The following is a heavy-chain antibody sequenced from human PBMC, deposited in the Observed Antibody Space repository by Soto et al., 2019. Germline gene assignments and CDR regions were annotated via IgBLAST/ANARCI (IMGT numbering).Heavy chain of an antibody. V-gene: IGHV1-18*04. J-gene: IGHJ6*02. CDR1: GYTFTSYG. CDR3: AREEEYSSSGRYSYYYGMDG. D-gene: IGHD6-6*01. Sequence: ASVKVSCKASGYTFTSYGISWVRQAPGQGLEWMGWISAYNGNTNYAQKLQGRVTMTTDTSTSTAYMELRSLRSDDTAVYYCAREEEYSSSGRYSYYYGMDGWGQRTTVTVSS. CDR2: ISAYNGNT.